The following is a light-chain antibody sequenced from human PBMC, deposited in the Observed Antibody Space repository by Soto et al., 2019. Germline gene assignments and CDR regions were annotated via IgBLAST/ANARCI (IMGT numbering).Light chain of an antibody. J-gene: IGKJ2*01. V-gene: IGKV3-11*01. Sequence: EIVLTQSPATLSLSPGERATLSCRASQSVSSYLAWYQHKPGQAPRLLIYDASNRATGIPARFSGSGSGTDFTLTISSLEHEDFAVYYCQQRINWPHTFGPGNKLEIK. CDR1: QSVSSY. CDR2: DAS. CDR3: QQRINWPHT.